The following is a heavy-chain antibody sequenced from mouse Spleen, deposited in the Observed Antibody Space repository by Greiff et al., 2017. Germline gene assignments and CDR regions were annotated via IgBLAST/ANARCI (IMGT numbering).Heavy chain of an antibody. CDR3: ARSYDYDNAMDY. V-gene: IGHV1-53*01. D-gene: IGHD2-4*01. CDR2: IYPSNGDT. Sequence: QVQLQQPGTELVKPGASVTLSCKASGYTFTSYWMHWVKQRPGQGLEWIGNIYPSNGDTYNNEKFKIKVTLTVDKSSSTAYMQLSSLTSEDSAVYYCARSYDYDNAMDYWGQGASVTVSS. CDR1: GYTFTSYW. J-gene: IGHJ4*01.